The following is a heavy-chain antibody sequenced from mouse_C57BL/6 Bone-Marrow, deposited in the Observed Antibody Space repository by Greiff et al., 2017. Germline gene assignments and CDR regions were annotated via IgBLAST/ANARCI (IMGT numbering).Heavy chain of an antibody. CDR2: FYPGSGSI. Sequence: QVQLQQSGAELVKPGASVKLSCKASGYTFTEYTIHWVKQRSGQGLEWIGWFYPGSGSIKYNEKFKDKATLTADKSSRAVDMERSRLTSEDSAVYFCARHEGIYYGINFDYWGQGTTLTVSS. CDR3: ARHEGIYYGINFDY. CDR1: GYTFTEYT. D-gene: IGHD2-1*01. J-gene: IGHJ2*01. V-gene: IGHV1-62-2*01.